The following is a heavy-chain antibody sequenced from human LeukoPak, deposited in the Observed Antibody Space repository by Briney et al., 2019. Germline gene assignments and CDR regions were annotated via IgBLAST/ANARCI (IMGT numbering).Heavy chain of an antibody. V-gene: IGHV3-30*18. J-gene: IGHJ4*02. D-gene: IGHD3-9*01. CDR2: ISYDGSKQ. CDR3: AKDGARYLLTYYFEY. CDR1: GFTFSSHD. Sequence: TGRSLRLSCAASGFTFSSHDMHWVRQAPGKGLEWVAAISYDGSKQLYADSVKGRFTISRDNSKNTLNLQMNSLRDEDTAVYYCAKDGARYLLTYYFEYWGQGTLVTVSS.